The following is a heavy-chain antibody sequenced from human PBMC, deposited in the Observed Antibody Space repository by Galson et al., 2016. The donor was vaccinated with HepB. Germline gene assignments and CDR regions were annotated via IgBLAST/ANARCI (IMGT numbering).Heavy chain of an antibody. D-gene: IGHD2-15*01. Sequence: SLRLSCAVSGFTFRSYEFNWVRQAPGKGLEWVSYITSSGSATHYAESVKGRFIISRDNAKNSLYLQMNSLRAEDTAVYFCVRHGVDLIHFDNWGQGTLVTVSS. CDR2: ITSSGSAT. CDR3: VRHGVDLIHFDN. CDR1: GFTFRSYE. J-gene: IGHJ4*02. V-gene: IGHV3-48*03.